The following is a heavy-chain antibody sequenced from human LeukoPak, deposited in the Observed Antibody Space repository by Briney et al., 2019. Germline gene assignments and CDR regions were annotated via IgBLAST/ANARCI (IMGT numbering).Heavy chain of an antibody. V-gene: IGHV1-69*13. D-gene: IGHD5-24*01. J-gene: IGHJ4*02. Sequence: SVTVSCKASGGTFSSYAISGVRQAPGQGLEGMGGIIPIFGTANYAQKFQGRVTITADESTSTAYMELSSLRSEDTAVYYCASRVEMATTGPDFDYWGQGTLVTVSS. CDR3: ASRVEMATTGPDFDY. CDR2: IIPIFGTA. CDR1: GGTFSSYA.